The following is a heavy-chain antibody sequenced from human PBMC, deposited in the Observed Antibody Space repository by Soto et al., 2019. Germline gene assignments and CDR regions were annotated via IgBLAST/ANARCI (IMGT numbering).Heavy chain of an antibody. V-gene: IGHV4-31*03. CDR2: IYYSGST. J-gene: IGHJ5*01. CDR1: GGSISSGGYY. Sequence: PSESLSLTCTVSGGSISSGGYYWSWIRQHPGKGLEWIGYIYYSGSTYYNPSLKSRVTISVDTSKNQFSLKLSSVTAADTAVYYCARETYGDYVGYLDPWGQGIEVTFSS. CDR3: ARETYGDYVGYLDP. D-gene: IGHD4-17*01.